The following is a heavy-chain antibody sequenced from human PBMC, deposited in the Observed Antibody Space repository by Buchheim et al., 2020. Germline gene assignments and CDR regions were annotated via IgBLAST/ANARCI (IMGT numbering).Heavy chain of an antibody. J-gene: IGHJ4*02. CDR1: GGSISSGDYY. Sequence: QVQLQESGPGLVKPSQTLSLTCTVSGGSISSGDYYWSWIRQPPGKGLEWIGYIYYSGSTYYNPSLKSRLTISVDTSKNPFSLKLSSVTAADTAVYYCARSGARSAAAIVQDFDYWGQGTL. CDR2: IYYSGST. D-gene: IGHD2-2*02. V-gene: IGHV4-30-4*01. CDR3: ARSGARSAAAIVQDFDY.